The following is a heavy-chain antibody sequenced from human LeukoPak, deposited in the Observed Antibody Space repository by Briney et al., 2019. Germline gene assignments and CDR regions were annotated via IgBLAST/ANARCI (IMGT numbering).Heavy chain of an antibody. J-gene: IGHJ5*02. CDR2: ISAYNGNT. V-gene: IGHV1-18*01. CDR1: GYTFTSYG. Sequence: ASVKVSCKASGYTFTSYGISWVRQAPGQGLEWMGWISAYNGNTNYAQKLQGRVTMTTDSSTNTAYMELRSLRSDDTAVYYCARLDSGSYYWAYNWFDPWGQGTLVTVSS. CDR3: ARLDSGSYYWAYNWFDP. D-gene: IGHD1-26*01.